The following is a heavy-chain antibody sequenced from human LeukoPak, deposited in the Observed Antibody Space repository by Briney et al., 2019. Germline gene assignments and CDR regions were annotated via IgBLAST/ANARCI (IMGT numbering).Heavy chain of an antibody. J-gene: IGHJ3*02. CDR3: ARKLASPAAHDAFDI. V-gene: IGHV3-53*01. D-gene: IGHD2-2*01. CDR1: GFTVSSNY. Sequence: PGGSLRLSCAASGFTVSSNYMSWVRQAPGKGLEWVSVIYSGGSTYYADSVKGRFTISRDNSKNTLYLQMNSLRAEDTAVYYCARKLASPAAHDAFDIWGQGTMVTVSS. CDR2: IYSGGST.